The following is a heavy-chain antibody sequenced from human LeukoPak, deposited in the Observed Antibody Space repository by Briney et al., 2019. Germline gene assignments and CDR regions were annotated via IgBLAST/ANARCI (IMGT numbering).Heavy chain of an antibody. CDR3: AKDRGIAAAAD. J-gene: IGHJ4*02. CDR2: ISYDGSNK. V-gene: IGHV3-30-3*01. Sequence: GGSLRLSCAASGFTFSSYAMHWVRQAPGKGLEWVAVISYDGSNKYYADSVKGRFTISRDNSKNTLYLQMNSLRAEDTAVYYCAKDRGIAAAADWGQGTLVTVSS. CDR1: GFTFSSYA. D-gene: IGHD6-13*01.